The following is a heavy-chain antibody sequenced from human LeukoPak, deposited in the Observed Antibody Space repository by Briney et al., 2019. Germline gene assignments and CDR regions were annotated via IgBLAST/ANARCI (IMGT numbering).Heavy chain of an antibody. Sequence: SETLSLTCTVSGGSISSGDYYWSWIRQPPGKGLEWIGYIYYSGSTYYNPSLKSRVCISVDTSKNQFSLKLSSVTAADTAVYYCARDLVAGDAFDIWGQGTMVTVSS. D-gene: IGHD5-12*01. CDR1: GGSISSGDYY. J-gene: IGHJ3*02. CDR2: IYYSGST. CDR3: ARDLVAGDAFDI. V-gene: IGHV4-30-4*08.